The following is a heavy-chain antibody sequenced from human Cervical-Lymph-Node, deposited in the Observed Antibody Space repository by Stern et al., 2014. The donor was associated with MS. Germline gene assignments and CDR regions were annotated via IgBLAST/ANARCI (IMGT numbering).Heavy chain of an antibody. Sequence: EDQLVESGAEVKKPGESLKISCQGSGYSFTSSWIGWVRQMPGKGLEWMGIIDPGDSDTRSNPSFQGQVTISADKSVSTAYLQWSSLKASDTAMYYCATSTGYFLLEYYFDYWGQGTLVTVSS. CDR1: GYSFTSSW. CDR2: IDPGDSDT. J-gene: IGHJ4*02. V-gene: IGHV5-51*01. D-gene: IGHD2-8*02. CDR3: ATSTGYFLLEYYFDY.